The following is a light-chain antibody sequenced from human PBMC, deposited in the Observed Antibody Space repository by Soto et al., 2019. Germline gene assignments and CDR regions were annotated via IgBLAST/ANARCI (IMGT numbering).Light chain of an antibody. CDR3: QQYATSPFT. Sequence: EIVLTQSPGTLSLSPGERATLSCRASQSVGSSYLAWYQQKPGQAPRVLIYGASSRATGIPDRFSGSGSGTDFTLTIXXXXXXXXAVYYCQQYATSPFTFGPGTKVDIX. J-gene: IGKJ3*01. V-gene: IGKV3-20*01. CDR2: GAS. CDR1: QSVGSSY.